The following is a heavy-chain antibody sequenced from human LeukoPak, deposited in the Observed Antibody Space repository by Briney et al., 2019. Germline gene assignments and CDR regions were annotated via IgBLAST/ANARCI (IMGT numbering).Heavy chain of an antibody. CDR2: ISYDGSNK. V-gene: IGHV3-30*18. D-gene: IGHD6-13*01. Sequence: GGSLRLSCAASGFTFSSYGMHWVRQAPGKGLEWVAVISYDGSNKYYADSVKGRFTISRDNSKNTLYLQMNSLRAEDTAVYSCPKDRQQLVPVGMDVWGQGTTFTVSS. CDR3: PKDRQQLVPVGMDV. J-gene: IGHJ6*02. CDR1: GFTFSSYG.